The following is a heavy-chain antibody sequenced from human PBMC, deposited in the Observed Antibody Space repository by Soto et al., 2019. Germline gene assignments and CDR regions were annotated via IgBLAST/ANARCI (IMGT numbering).Heavy chain of an antibody. J-gene: IGHJ6*03. CDR3: ARGRKYDFWSGYHHYYHMDV. CDR1: GGSISSYY. CDR2: IYYSGST. V-gene: IGHV4-59*08. D-gene: IGHD3-3*01. Sequence: SETLSLTCTVSGGSISSYYWSWIRQPPGKGLEWIGYIYYSGSTNYNPSLKSRVTISVDTSKNQFSLKLSSVTAADTAVYYCARGRKYDFWSGYHHYYHMDVWGKGTTVTVSS.